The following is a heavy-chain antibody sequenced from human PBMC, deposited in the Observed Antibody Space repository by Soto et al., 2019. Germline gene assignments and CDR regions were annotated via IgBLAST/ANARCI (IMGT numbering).Heavy chain of an antibody. CDR3: VCALGPTTGIDY. CDR2: MRYSGDT. D-gene: IGHD1-26*01. CDR1: GGSITSSGYL. V-gene: IGHV4-39*01. Sequence: SETLSLTCTVSGGSITSSGYLWGLIRQTPGKGLEWIGNMRYSGDTHSDPSLQSRVTISVDTPKSQFSLTLSSVTAADTAIYYCVCALGPTTGIDYWGQGILVTVSS. J-gene: IGHJ4*02.